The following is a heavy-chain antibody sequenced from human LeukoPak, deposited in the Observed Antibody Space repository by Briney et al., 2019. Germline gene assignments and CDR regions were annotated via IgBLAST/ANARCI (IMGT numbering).Heavy chain of an antibody. CDR3: ARGINYNDRSGYDY. CDR2: IYPGDSDT. V-gene: IGHV5-51*01. Sequence: GESLKISCPGSGYSFPSYWIAWVRQMPGKGLEWMGIIYPGDSDTRYSPSFQGLVTISADKSISTAYLQWSSLKASDTAMYYCARGINYNDRSGYDYWGQGTLVTVSS. CDR1: GYSFPSYW. J-gene: IGHJ4*02. D-gene: IGHD3-22*01.